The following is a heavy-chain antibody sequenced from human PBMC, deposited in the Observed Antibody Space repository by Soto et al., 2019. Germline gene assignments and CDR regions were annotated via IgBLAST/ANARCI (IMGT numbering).Heavy chain of an antibody. D-gene: IGHD2-2*01. J-gene: IGHJ5*02. CDR3: ARDGDIVVVPALNWFDP. CDR1: GYTFTSYG. Sequence: ASVKVSCKASGYTFTSYGISRVRQAPGQGLEWMGWISAYNGNTNYAQKLQGRVTMTTDTSTSTAYMELRSLRSDDTAVYYCARDGDIVVVPALNWFDPWGQGTLVTVSS. CDR2: ISAYNGNT. V-gene: IGHV1-18*04.